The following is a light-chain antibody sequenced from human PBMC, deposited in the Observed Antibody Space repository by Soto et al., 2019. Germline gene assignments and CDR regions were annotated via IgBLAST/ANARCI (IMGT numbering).Light chain of an antibody. V-gene: IGLV1-47*01. Sequence: QSVLTQPPSASGTPGQRVTISCSGSSSNIGSNYVYWYQQLPGTAPKLLIYRNNQRPSGVPDRFSGSKSGTSASLAISGLRSEDEADYYCSSYTGTNNFGIFGPGTKVTVL. CDR2: RNN. CDR3: SSYTGTNNFGI. CDR1: SSNIGSNY. J-gene: IGLJ1*01.